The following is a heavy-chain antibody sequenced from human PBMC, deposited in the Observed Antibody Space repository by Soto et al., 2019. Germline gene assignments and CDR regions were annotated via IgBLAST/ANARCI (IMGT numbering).Heavy chain of an antibody. CDR2: IYYSGST. Sequence: QVQLQESGPGLVKPSQTLSLTCTVSGGSISSGGYYWSWIRQHPGKGLEWIGYIYYSGSTYYNPFLKSLVTISVDTSKNQFSLKLSSVTAADTAVYYCARGRSSTSPYPIGYWGQGTLVTVSS. V-gene: IGHV4-31*01. J-gene: IGHJ4*02. CDR3: ARGRSSTSPYPIGY. CDR1: GGSISSGGYY. D-gene: IGHD2-2*01.